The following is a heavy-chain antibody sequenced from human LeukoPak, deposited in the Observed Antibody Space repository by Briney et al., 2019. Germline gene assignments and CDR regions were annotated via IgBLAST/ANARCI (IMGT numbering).Heavy chain of an antibody. CDR2: INTNTGNP. J-gene: IGHJ6*03. V-gene: IGHV7-4-1*02. D-gene: IGHD6-13*01. Sequence: VALVKVSCKASGYTFTSYAMNWVRQAPGQGLEWMGWINTNTGNPTYAQGFTGRFVFSLGTSVSTAYLQISSLKAEDTAVYYCARGVRGSSWYMVGYYYYYMDVWGKGTTVTVSS. CDR3: ARGVRGSSWYMVGYYYYYMDV. CDR1: GYTFTSYA.